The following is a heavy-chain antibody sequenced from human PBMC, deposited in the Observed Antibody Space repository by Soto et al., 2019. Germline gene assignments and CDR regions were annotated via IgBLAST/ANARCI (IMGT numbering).Heavy chain of an antibody. V-gene: IGHV1-69*06. D-gene: IGHD2-15*01. J-gene: IGHJ5*01. CDR3: ARAGMGSGGSRYTNNWCEP. CDR1: GGTFSSYA. Sequence: SVKGSCKASGGTFSSYAISWVRQAPGQGLEWMGGIIPIFGTANYSQKFQGRVTITADKSTSTAYMELSSLRSEDTAVYSCARAGMGSGGSRYTNNWCEPWGQGTRVTVSS. CDR2: IIPIFGTA.